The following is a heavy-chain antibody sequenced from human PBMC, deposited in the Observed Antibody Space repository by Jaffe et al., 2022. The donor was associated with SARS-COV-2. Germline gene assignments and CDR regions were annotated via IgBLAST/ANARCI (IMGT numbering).Heavy chain of an antibody. Sequence: EVQLVESGGGLVQPGGSLRLSCAASGFTFSSYWMSWVRQAPGKGLEWVANIKQDGSEKYYVDSVKGRFTISRDNAKNSLYLQMNSLRAEDTAVYYCARCGTRSSWACRYAFDIWGQGTMVTVSS. CDR2: IKQDGSEK. J-gene: IGHJ3*02. CDR1: GFTFSSYW. D-gene: IGHD6-13*01. V-gene: IGHV3-7*01. CDR3: ARCGTRSSWACRYAFDI.